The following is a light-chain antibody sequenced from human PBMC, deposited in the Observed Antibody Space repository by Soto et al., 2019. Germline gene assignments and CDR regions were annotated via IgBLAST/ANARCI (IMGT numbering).Light chain of an antibody. CDR1: QSLANSF. Sequence: FVLPQSPGTLSLSPGERATLSCMASQSLANSFIAWYQQKPGQAPRLLIYDTSSRASGIPDRFSGSGSGTDFTLTISRLETEDFAVFYCQQYGTSEIILGQGTRLEI. J-gene: IGKJ5*01. CDR2: DTS. CDR3: QQYGTSEII. V-gene: IGKV3-20*01.